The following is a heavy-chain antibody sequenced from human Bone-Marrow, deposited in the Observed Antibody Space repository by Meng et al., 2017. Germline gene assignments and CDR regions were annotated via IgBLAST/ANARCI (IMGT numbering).Heavy chain of an antibody. Sequence: QVELVESGAEVKKPEASVKVSCKATGYTFTRYEINWVRQATGQGLEWMGWMNPNSGNTGYAQKFQGRVTMTRNTSISTAYMELSSLRSEDTAVYYCARYGSGSQIDYWGQGTLVTVSS. D-gene: IGHD3-10*01. V-gene: IGHV1-8*01. CDR3: ARYGSGSQIDY. J-gene: IGHJ4*02. CDR1: GYTFTRYE. CDR2: MNPNSGNT.